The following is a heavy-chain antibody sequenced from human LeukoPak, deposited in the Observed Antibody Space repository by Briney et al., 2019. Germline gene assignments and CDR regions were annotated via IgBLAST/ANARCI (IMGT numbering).Heavy chain of an antibody. CDR2: INPNSGGT. J-gene: IGHJ5*02. CDR3: ARVFHPINGYGSGSYSFLGSLDP. D-gene: IGHD3-10*01. V-gene: IGHV1-2*02. Sequence: ASVKVSCKTSGYTFTGYYMHWVRQAPGQGLEWMGWINPNSGGTNYAQKFQGRVTMTRDTSISTAYMELTSLRSEDTAVYYCARVFHPINGYGSGSYSFLGSLDPWGQGTLVTVSS. CDR1: GYTFTGYY.